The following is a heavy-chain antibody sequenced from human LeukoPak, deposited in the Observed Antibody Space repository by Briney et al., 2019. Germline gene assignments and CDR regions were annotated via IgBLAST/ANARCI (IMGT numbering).Heavy chain of an antibody. CDR2: IYYSGST. V-gene: IGHV4-39*07. CDR1: GGSIGSSSYY. CDR3: ARVGYAFDI. J-gene: IGHJ3*02. Sequence: SETLSLTCTVSGGSIGSSSYYWGWIRQPPGKGLEWIGSIYYSGSTYYNPSLKSRVTISVDTSKNQFSLKLSSVTAADTAVYYCARVGYAFDIWGQGTMVTVSS.